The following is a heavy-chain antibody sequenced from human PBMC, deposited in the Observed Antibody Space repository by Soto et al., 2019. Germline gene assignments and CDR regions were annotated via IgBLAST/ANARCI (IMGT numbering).Heavy chain of an antibody. CDR2: INPSSGDS. J-gene: IGHJ6*02. CDR3: AREGGSAYGMDV. D-gene: IGHD1-26*01. V-gene: IGHV1-2*02. Sequence: QVHLVQSGAEVAKPGASVKVSCKPSGYTFTGYYIHWVRQAPGQGLEWMGWINPSSGDSKYAQKFQGRVTMTRDTSISTAHLDLRNLRSDDTAVYYCAREGGSAYGMDVWGQGTAVTVSS. CDR1: GYTFTGYY.